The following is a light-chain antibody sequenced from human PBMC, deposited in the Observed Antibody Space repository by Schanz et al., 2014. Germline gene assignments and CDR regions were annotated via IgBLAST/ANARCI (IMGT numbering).Light chain of an antibody. V-gene: IGKV3-15*01. CDR3: QQYGTSSIT. Sequence: EIVMTQSPGTLSVYPGERATLSCRASQSVTSNLAWYQQRPGQAPRLLIYGASTRATGIPANFSGSGSGTEFTLTIRRLEPEDFAVYYCQQYGTSSITFGQGTRLDIK. J-gene: IGKJ5*01. CDR2: GAS. CDR1: QSVTSN.